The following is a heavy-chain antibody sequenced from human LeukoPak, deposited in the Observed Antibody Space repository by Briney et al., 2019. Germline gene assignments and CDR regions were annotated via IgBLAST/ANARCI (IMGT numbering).Heavy chain of an antibody. D-gene: IGHD4-17*01. CDR1: GFSFIGYG. CDR2: ISDDGRSK. J-gene: IGHJ4*02. V-gene: IGHV3-30*03. Sequence: PGGSLRLTCGASGFSFIGYGMHWVRQAPGKGLEWVGVISDDGRSKDYADSVKGRFTISRDNSKDTLYLQMNSLRAEDTAVYYCAIRPSDYGDYVSYFDHWGQGTLVTVSS. CDR3: AIRPSDYGDYVSYFDH.